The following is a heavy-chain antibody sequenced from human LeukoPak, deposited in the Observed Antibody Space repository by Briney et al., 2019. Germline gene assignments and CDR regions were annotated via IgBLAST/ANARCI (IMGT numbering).Heavy chain of an antibody. V-gene: IGHV1-69*04. D-gene: IGHD2-15*01. Sequence: GASVKVSCKASGYTFTNYGISWVRQAPGQGLEWMGRIIPILGIANYAQKFQGRVTITADKSTSTAYMELSSLRSEDTAVYYCARDLTLGGSKYYFDYWGQGTLVTVSS. CDR2: IIPILGIA. J-gene: IGHJ4*02. CDR3: ARDLTLGGSKYYFDY. CDR1: GYTFTNYG.